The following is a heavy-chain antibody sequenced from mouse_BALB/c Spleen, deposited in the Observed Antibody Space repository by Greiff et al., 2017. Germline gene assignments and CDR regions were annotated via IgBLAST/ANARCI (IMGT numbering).Heavy chain of an antibody. CDR2: IYPYNGGT. V-gene: IGHV1S29*02. J-gene: IGHJ2*01. D-gene: IGHD2-1*01. CDR1: GYTFTDYN. Sequence: VQLQQSGAELVRPGVSVKISCKASGYTFTDYNMHWVKQSHGKSLEWIGYIYPYNGGTGYNQKFKSKATLTVDNSSSTAYMELRSLTSEDSAVYYCASYGNYFDYWGQGTTLTVSS. CDR3: ASYGNYFDY.